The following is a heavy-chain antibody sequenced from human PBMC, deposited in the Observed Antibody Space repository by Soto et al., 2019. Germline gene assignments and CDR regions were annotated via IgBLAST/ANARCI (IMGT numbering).Heavy chain of an antibody. D-gene: IGHD2-21*01. J-gene: IGHJ6*03. CDR3: ARDDFYGGGGLCYGGPMDV. V-gene: IGHV3-66*01. CDR1: GFTVSSKY. CDR2: FNNGGNT. Sequence: EVQLVESGGGVVQPGGSLRLSCAASGFTVSSKYMSWVRQPPGKGPEWVALFNNGGNTYYAESVKGRFTISRDSSKNTLDLQLNGLRAEDTAVYYGARDDFYGGGGLCYGGPMDVWGKGTTVIVSS.